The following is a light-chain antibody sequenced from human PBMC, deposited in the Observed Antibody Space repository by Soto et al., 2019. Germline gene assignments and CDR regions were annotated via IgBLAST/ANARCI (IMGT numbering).Light chain of an antibody. V-gene: IGLV1-40*01. CDR2: GNN. Sequence: QSVLTQPPSVSGAPGQRVTISCTGSSFNIGAGYDVHWYQQLPGTAPKLLIYGNNNRPSGVPDRFSGSKSGTSASLAITGXXXXXXXXYYCQSYDSSLSGSVFGGGTKLTV. J-gene: IGLJ3*02. CDR1: SFNIGAGYD. CDR3: QSYDSSLSGSV.